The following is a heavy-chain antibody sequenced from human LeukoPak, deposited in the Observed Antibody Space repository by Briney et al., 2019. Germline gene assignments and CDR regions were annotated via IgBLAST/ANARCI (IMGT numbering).Heavy chain of an antibody. CDR2: IHTSGST. J-gene: IGHJ4*02. V-gene: IGHV4-4*09. Sequence: SETLSLTCTVSGGSLSGYYWSWFRQPPGKALEWIGYIHTSGSTKYNPSLKSRVTISEDMSKNQFSLKMSSVTAADTAVFYCARLRGLWYVDSWGQGTLVIVSS. CDR3: ARLRGLWYVDS. CDR1: GGSLSGYY. D-gene: IGHD4-17*01.